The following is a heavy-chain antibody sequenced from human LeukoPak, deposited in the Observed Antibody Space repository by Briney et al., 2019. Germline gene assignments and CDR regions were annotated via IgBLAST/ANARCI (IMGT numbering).Heavy chain of an antibody. CDR3: ARGSRNYYDSSGTYS. CDR2: IDTNTGNP. Sequence: ASVKVSCKASGYTFTNYTINWVRLAPGQGLEWMGWIDTNTGNPTYAQGFTGRFVFSLDTSVSTAYLQISSLKAEDTAVYYCARGSRNYYDSSGTYSWGQGTLVTVSS. D-gene: IGHD3-22*01. J-gene: IGHJ5*02. CDR1: GYTFTNYT. V-gene: IGHV7-4-1*02.